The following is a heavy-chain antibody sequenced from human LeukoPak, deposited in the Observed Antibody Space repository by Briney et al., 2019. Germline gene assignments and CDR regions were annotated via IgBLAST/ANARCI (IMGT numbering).Heavy chain of an antibody. D-gene: IGHD1-20*01. Sequence: GGSLRLSRAASGFTFSSYAMSWVRQAPGKGLEWVSAISGSGGSTYYADSVKGRFTISRDNSENTLYLQMNSLRAEDTAVYYCAKTAYNWNDNYWGQGTLVTVSS. CDR1: GFTFSSYA. V-gene: IGHV3-23*01. CDR2: ISGSGGST. J-gene: IGHJ4*02. CDR3: AKTAYNWNDNY.